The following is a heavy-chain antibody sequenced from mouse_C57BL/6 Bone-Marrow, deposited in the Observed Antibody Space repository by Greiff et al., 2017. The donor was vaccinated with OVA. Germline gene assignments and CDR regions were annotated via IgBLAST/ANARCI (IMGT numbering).Heavy chain of an antibody. Sequence: VQRVESGAELLKPGASVKLSCKATGYTFTGYWIEWVKQRPGHGLEWIGEILPGSGSTNYNEKFKGKATFTADTSSNTAYMQLSSLTTEDSAIYYCARSKGLRRRFYAMDYWGQGTSVTVSS. CDR1: GYTFTGYW. CDR2: ILPGSGST. J-gene: IGHJ4*01. D-gene: IGHD2-4*01. V-gene: IGHV1-9*01. CDR3: ARSKGLRRRFYAMDY.